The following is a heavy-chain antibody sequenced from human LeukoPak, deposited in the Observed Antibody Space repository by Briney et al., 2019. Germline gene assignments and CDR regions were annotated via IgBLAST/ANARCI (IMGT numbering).Heavy chain of an antibody. CDR2: IRSKTYGGTT. CDR1: GFTFGDHA. CDR3: TSGPIQQWLYYGMDV. V-gene: IGHV3-49*04. J-gene: IGHJ6*02. Sequence: GGSLRLSCTASGFTFGDHAMSWVRQAPGKGLEWVGFIRSKTYGGTTEYAASVKGRFAISRDDSKSIAYLQMNSLKTEDTAVYYCTSGPIQQWLYYGMDVWGQGTTVTVSS. D-gene: IGHD5-18*01.